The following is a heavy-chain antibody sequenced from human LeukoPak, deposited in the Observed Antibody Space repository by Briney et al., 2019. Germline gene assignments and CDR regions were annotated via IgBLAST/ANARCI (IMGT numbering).Heavy chain of an antibody. Sequence: ASVKVSCKTSGYTLIGYYVHWVRQAPGQGLEWMGWINCNTGGTNYAQKFQGRVTMTRDTSISTTYMELSSLRSDDTALYYCARGGYSGYEVYDYWGQGTLVTVSS. CDR2: INCNTGGT. CDR3: ARGGYSGYEVYDY. J-gene: IGHJ4*02. CDR1: GYTLIGYY. D-gene: IGHD5-12*01. V-gene: IGHV1-2*02.